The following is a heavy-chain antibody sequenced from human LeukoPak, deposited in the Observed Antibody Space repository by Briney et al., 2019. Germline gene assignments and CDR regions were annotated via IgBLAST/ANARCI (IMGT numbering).Heavy chain of an antibody. CDR1: GYTFTGYY. V-gene: IGHV1-69*06. CDR3: ARGGVYGWDTWYWFDP. Sequence: GASVKVSCKASGYTFTGYYMHWVRQAPGQGLEWMGGIIPIFGTANYAQKFQGRVTITADKSTSTAYMELSSLRSEDTAVYYCARGGVYGWDTWYWFDPWGQETLVTVSS. J-gene: IGHJ5*02. CDR2: IIPIFGTA. D-gene: IGHD3-10*01.